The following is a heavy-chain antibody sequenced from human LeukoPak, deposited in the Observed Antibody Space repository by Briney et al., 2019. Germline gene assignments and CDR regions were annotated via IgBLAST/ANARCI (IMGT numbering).Heavy chain of an antibody. D-gene: IGHD1-14*01. CDR3: ARDDYHNRAVFRYYGMDV. Sequence: ASVKVSCKASGGTFISYAISWVRQAPGQGLEWMGGIIPIFGTANYAQKFQGRVTITADESTSTAYMELSSLRSEDTAVYYCARDDYHNRAVFRYYGMDVWGQGTTVTVSS. CDR2: IIPIFGTA. J-gene: IGHJ6*02. CDR1: GGTFISYA. V-gene: IGHV1-69*13.